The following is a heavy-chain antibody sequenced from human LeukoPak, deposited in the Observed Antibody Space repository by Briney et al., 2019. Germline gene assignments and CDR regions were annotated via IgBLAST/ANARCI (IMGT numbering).Heavy chain of an antibody. J-gene: IGHJ4*02. CDR1: GLTFSGHA. V-gene: IGHV3-69-1*01. CDR2: ITSSSDI. CDR3: ARTPGDLWSWHDY. Sequence: GGSLRLSCAASGLTFSGHAMNWVRQAPGKGLEWVSSITSSSDIYYADSVKGRFTIYRDNAKNSLYLQMNSLRAEDTAVYYCARTPGDLWSWHDYWGQGTLVTVSA. D-gene: IGHD4-17*01.